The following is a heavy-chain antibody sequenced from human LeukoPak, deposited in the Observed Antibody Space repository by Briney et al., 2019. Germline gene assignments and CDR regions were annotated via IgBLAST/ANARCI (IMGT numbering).Heavy chain of an antibody. CDR1: GYTFTGYY. Sequence: GASVKVSCKASGYTFTGYYMHWMRQAPGQGLEWMGWINPNSGVTNYAQRFQGRVTMTRDTSISTAYMELSRLRSDDTAVYYCARERDSSGYYRDAFDIWGQGSMVTVSS. D-gene: IGHD3-22*01. V-gene: IGHV1-2*02. CDR3: ARERDSSGYYRDAFDI. J-gene: IGHJ3*02. CDR2: INPNSGVT.